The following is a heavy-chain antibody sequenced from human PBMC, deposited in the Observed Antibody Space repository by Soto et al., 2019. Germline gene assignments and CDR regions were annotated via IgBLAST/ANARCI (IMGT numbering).Heavy chain of an antibody. CDR1: GGSISSGGYC. CDR3: ARHRSGHDACHP. D-gene: IGHD5-12*01. Sequence: QVQLQESGPGLVKPSETLSLTCTVSGGSISSGGYCWAWIRQPPGKGLEWIGCMFDSGDTYYNPSLIRRVTMSVDTSKGAFSLKMSSVVAADTAAYYWARHRSGHDACHPWGQGTQVTVSS. CDR2: MFDSGDT. J-gene: IGHJ5*02. V-gene: IGHV4-39*01.